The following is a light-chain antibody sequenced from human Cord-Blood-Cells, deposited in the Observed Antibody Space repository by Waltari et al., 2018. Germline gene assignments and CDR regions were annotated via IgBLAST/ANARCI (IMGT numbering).Light chain of an antibody. CDR1: QSLLHSDGKTY. Sequence: DIVMTQTPLSLSVTPGQPASISCKSSQSLLHSDGKTYLYWYLQKPGQSPQLLSYEVSRRFSGVPDRFSGSGSGTDFTLKISRVEAEDVGVYYCMQGIHPRAFGQGTKVEIK. J-gene: IGKJ1*01. CDR2: EVS. V-gene: IGKV2-29*02. CDR3: MQGIHPRA.